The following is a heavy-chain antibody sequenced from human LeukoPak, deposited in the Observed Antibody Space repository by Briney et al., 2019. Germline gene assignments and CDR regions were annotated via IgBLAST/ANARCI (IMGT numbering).Heavy chain of an antibody. D-gene: IGHD6-19*01. CDR3: ARGSSGWGRDFDY. V-gene: IGHV1-69*06. J-gene: IGHJ4*02. CDR1: GGTFSSYA. Sequence: ASVKVSCKASGGTFSSYAISWVRQAPGQGLERMGGIIPIFGTANYAQKFQGRVTITADKSTSTAYMELSSLRSEDTAVYYCARGSSGWGRDFDYWGQGTLVTVSS. CDR2: IIPIFGTA.